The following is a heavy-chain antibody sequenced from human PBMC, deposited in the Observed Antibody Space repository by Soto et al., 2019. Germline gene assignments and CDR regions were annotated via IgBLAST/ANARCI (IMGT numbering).Heavy chain of an antibody. CDR2: VNAGNDNT. Sequence: QVHLVQSGAEVKKPGASVKVSCRTSGYTFTTNVINWVRQAPGQRLEWIGWVNAGNDNTKWSREYKGRLTLTKDTFANTAYVALSRRTPEDTAIYFCAREVPYGYSRFDYWGQGTLVTVSS. D-gene: IGHD5-18*01. V-gene: IGHV1-3*01. CDR1: GYTFTTNV. CDR3: AREVPYGYSRFDY. J-gene: IGHJ4*02.